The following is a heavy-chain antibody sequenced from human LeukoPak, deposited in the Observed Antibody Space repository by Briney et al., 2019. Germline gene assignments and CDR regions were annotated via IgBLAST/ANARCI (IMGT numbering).Heavy chain of an antibody. CDR1: GFTFSSYA. CDR3: ARDRSQRAYSYGRDGE. D-gene: IGHD5-18*01. J-gene: IGHJ4*02. V-gene: IGHV3-30*01. Sequence: GRSLRLSCAASGFTFSSYAIHWVRQAPGKGLEWVAVISYDGSNKYYADSVKGRFTISRDNSKNTLYLQINSLRGEDTAVYYCARDRSQRAYSYGRDGEWGQGTLVTVSS. CDR2: ISYDGSNK.